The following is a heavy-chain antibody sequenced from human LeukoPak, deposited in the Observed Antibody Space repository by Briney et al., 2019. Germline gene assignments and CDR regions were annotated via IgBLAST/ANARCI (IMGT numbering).Heavy chain of an antibody. CDR1: GGSFSGYY. CDR2: INHSGST. D-gene: IGHD4-17*01. Sequence: SGTLSFTCAVYGGSFSGYYWSRIRQPPGKGLEWIGEINHSGSTNYNPSLKSRVTISVDTSKNQFSLKLSSVTAADTAVYYCARRGATVTTCDYWGQGTLVTVSS. J-gene: IGHJ4*02. CDR3: ARRGATVTTCDY. V-gene: IGHV4-34*01.